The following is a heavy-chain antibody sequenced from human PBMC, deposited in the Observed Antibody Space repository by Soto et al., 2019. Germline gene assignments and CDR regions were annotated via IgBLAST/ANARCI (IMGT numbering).Heavy chain of an antibody. CDR1: GFTFSSYA. Sequence: GRSLRLSCAASGFTFSSYAMTWVRQAPGKGLEWVSTISGNGGYTYYSDSVRGRFTISRDNSKKTLYLQMDSLRADDTAVFYCAKGKANTVFGVDTLFDYWGQGTQVTVSS. J-gene: IGHJ4*02. D-gene: IGHD3-3*01. CDR2: ISGNGGYT. V-gene: IGHV3-23*01. CDR3: AKGKANTVFGVDTLFDY.